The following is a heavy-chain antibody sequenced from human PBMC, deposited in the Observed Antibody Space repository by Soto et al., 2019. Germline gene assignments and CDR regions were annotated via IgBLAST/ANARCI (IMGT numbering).Heavy chain of an antibody. CDR2: IIPLFGTT. D-gene: IGHD6-13*01. Sequence: SVKVSCKASGGNFTNSGISWVRQAPGQGLEWMGGIIPLFGTTNHAHKFRGRVTVTADESTSTVYMELNSLRSEDTAMYYCARAHGTSWYNWFDPWGQGTLVTVSS. CDR3: ARAHGTSWYNWFDP. V-gene: IGHV1-69*13. J-gene: IGHJ5*02. CDR1: GGNFTNSG.